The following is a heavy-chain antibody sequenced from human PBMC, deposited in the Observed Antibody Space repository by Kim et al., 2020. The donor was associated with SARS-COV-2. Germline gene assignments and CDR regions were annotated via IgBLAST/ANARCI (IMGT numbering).Heavy chain of an antibody. D-gene: IGHD5-12*01. Sequence: GGSLRLSCAASGFTFRNYGMHWVRQAPGKRLEWVTVISYDGSNEYYADSVKGRFTMSRDTSKNILYLHMNSLRPVDTAVYYCATGGYGVVDFCGEGTLV. CDR1: GFTFRNYG. V-gene: IGHV3-30*03. CDR3: ATGGYGVVDF. J-gene: IGHJ4*02. CDR2: ISYDGSNE.